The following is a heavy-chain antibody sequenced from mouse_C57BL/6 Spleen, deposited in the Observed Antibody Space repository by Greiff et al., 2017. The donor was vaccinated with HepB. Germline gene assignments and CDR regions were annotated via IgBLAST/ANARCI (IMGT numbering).Heavy chain of an antibody. V-gene: IGHV1-53*01. CDR2: INPSNGGT. CDR3: AYDGYDGHYFDY. Sequence: QVQLQQPGTELVKPGASVKLSCKASGYTFTSYWMHWVKQRPGQGLEWIGNINPSNGGTNYNEKFKSKATLTVDKSSSTAYMQLSSLTSEDSAVYYGAYDGYDGHYFDYWGQGTTLTVSS. J-gene: IGHJ2*01. CDR1: GYTFTSYW. D-gene: IGHD2-2*01.